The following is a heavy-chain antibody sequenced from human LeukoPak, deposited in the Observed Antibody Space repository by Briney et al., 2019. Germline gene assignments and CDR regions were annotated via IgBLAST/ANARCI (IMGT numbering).Heavy chain of an antibody. CDR3: ARSVAARASFDY. V-gene: IGHV4-4*07. D-gene: IGHD6-6*01. Sequence: SETLSLTCTVSGGSISSYYWSWIRQPAGKGLEWIGRIYTSGSTNYNPSLKSRVTMSVGTSENQFSLKLSSVTAADTAVYYCARSVAARASFDYWGQGTLVTVSS. CDR2: IYTSGST. CDR1: GGSISSYY. J-gene: IGHJ4*02.